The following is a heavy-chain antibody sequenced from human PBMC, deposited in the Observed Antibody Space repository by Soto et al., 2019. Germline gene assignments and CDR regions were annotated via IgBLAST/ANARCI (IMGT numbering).Heavy chain of an antibody. V-gene: IGHV4-39*01. J-gene: IGHJ4*02. D-gene: IGHD6-19*01. CDR2: IYYSGST. Sequence: SETLSLTCTVSGGSISSSGYYWGWIRQPPGKGLEWIGSIYYSGSTYYNPSLKSRVTISVDTSKNQFSLKLSSVTAADTAVYYCARHASSSVQWLVLPFANWGQGTLVTVSS. CDR1: GGSISSSGYY. CDR3: ARHASSSVQWLVLPFAN.